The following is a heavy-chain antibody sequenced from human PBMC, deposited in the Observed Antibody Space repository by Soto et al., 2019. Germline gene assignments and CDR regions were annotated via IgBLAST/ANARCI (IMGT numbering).Heavy chain of an antibody. CDR3: ARLGPYGSGRTHYYYYGMDV. CDR1: GGSISSSSYY. D-gene: IGHD3-10*01. J-gene: IGHJ6*02. Sequence: SETLSLTCTVSGGSISSSSYYWGWIRQPPGKGLEWIGSIYYSGSTYYNPSLKSRVTISVDTSKNQFSLKLSSVTAADTAVYYCARLGPYGSGRTHYYYYGMDVWGQGTTVTVSS. CDR2: IYYSGST. V-gene: IGHV4-39*01.